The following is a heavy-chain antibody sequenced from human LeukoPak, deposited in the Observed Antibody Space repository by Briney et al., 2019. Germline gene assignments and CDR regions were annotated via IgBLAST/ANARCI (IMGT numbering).Heavy chain of an antibody. Sequence: GGSLRLSCAASGFTFSSYAMSWVRQAPGKGLEWVSAFSGSGGSTYYADSVKGRFTISRDNSKSTLYLQMNSLRAEDTAVYYCAKGNTQQLVGGGYFDYWGQGTLVTVSS. CDR2: FSGSGGST. CDR3: AKGNTQQLVGGGYFDY. CDR1: GFTFSSYA. V-gene: IGHV3-23*01. J-gene: IGHJ4*02. D-gene: IGHD6-13*01.